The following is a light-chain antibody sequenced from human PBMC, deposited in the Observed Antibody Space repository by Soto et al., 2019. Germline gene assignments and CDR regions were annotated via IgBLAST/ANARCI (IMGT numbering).Light chain of an antibody. Sequence: GNRATQASRASQSVISDYLAWYQQKPGQAPRLLIYDASTRATGIPARFSGSGSGTDFTLSISSLQPEDVATYYCQKYNGAPWKFGQGTKVDIK. CDR2: DAS. V-gene: IGKV3-15*01. J-gene: IGKJ1*01. CDR3: QKYNGAPWK. CDR1: QSVISD.